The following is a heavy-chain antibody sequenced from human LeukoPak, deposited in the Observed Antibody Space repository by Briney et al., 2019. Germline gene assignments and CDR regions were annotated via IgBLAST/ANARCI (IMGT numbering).Heavy chain of an antibody. J-gene: IGHJ4*02. V-gene: IGHV4-59*01. Sequence: SETLSLTCTVSGGSISSYYWSWIRQPPGKGLEWIGYIYYSGSTNYNPSLKSRVTISVDTSKNQFSLKLSSVTAADTAVYYCARDTPGYGGFDYWGQGTLVTVSS. CDR3: ARDTPGYGGFDY. D-gene: IGHD4-23*01. CDR2: IYYSGST. CDR1: GGSISSYY.